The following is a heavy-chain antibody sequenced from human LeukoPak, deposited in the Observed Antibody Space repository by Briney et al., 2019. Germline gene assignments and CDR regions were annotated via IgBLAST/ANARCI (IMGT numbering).Heavy chain of an antibody. CDR3: ARIQDDFWSGYYPYYFDY. D-gene: IGHD3-3*01. Sequence: SETLSLTCTVSGGSISSYYWSWLRQPPGKGLEWIGYIYYSGSTNYNPSLKSRVTISVDTSKNQFSLKLSSVTAADTAVYYCARIQDDFWSGYYPYYFDYWGQGTLVTVSS. CDR2: IYYSGST. J-gene: IGHJ4*02. CDR1: GGSISSYY. V-gene: IGHV4-59*01.